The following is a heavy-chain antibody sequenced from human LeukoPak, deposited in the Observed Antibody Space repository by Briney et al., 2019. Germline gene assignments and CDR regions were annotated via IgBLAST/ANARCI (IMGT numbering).Heavy chain of an antibody. CDR3: AKDGYSSGWYGY. CDR2: ISGSGGST. V-gene: IGHV3-23*01. Sequence: GGSLRLSCAASGFTFSSYAMSWVRQAPGKGPEWVSAISGSGGSTYYADSVKGRFTISRDNSKNTLYLQMNSLRAEDTAVYYCAKDGYSSGWYGYWGQGTLVTVSS. D-gene: IGHD6-19*01. J-gene: IGHJ4*02. CDR1: GFTFSSYA.